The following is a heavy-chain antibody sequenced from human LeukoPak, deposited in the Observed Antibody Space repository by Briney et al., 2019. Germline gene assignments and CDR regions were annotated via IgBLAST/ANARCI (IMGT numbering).Heavy chain of an antibody. CDR2: MNPNSGNT. J-gene: IGHJ4*02. CDR1: GYSFTGYY. Sequence: ASVKVSCKASGYSFTGYYMHWVRQATGQGLEWMGWMNPNSGNTGYAQKFQGRVTLTRNTSISTAYMELSSLRSEDTALYYCARGLGRTAMVTRGGVRFDYWGQGTLVTVSS. D-gene: IGHD5-18*01. V-gene: IGHV1-8*02. CDR3: ARGLGRTAMVTRGGVRFDY.